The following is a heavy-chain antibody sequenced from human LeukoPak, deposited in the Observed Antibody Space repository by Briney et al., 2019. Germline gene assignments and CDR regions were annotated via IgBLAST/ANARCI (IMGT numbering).Heavy chain of an antibody. D-gene: IGHD6-13*01. Sequence: PSQTLSLTCTVSGGSISSGGYYWSWIRQHPGKGLEWIGYIYYSGSTYYNPSLKSRVTISVDTSKNQFSLKLSSVTAADTAVYYCARYGSSSWLYYFDYWGQGTLVTVSS. CDR1: GGSISSGGYY. J-gene: IGHJ4*02. V-gene: IGHV4-31*03. CDR3: ARYGSSSWLYYFDY. CDR2: IYYSGST.